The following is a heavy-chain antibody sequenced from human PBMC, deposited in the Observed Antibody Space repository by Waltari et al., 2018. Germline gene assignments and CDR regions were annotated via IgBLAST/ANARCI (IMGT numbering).Heavy chain of an antibody. D-gene: IGHD5-12*01. J-gene: IGHJ4*02. Sequence: QVQLQESGPGLVKPSETLSLTCAVSGYSIRRGYYWGWSRQPPGKGLEWIGSIYQSGITYYNPSLKSRVTISVDTSKNQFSLKLSSVTAADTAVYYCARLGYSGYDRTDYWGQGTLVTVSS. CDR1: GYSIRRGYY. V-gene: IGHV4-38-2*01. CDR2: IYQSGIT. CDR3: ARLGYSGYDRTDY.